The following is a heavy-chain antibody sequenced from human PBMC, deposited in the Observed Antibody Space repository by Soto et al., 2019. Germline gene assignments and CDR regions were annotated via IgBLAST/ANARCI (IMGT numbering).Heavy chain of an antibody. CDR1: GFTFSSYG. Sequence: GGSLRLSCAASGFTFSSYGMHWVRQAPGKGLEWVAVISYDGSNKYYADSVKGRFTISRDNSKNTLYLQMNSLRAEDTAVYYCAKKKPKKAVPGPFEIWGQGTMVTVAS. CDR2: ISYDGSNK. J-gene: IGHJ3*02. CDR3: AKKKPKKAVPGPFEI. V-gene: IGHV3-30*18. D-gene: IGHD6-19*01.